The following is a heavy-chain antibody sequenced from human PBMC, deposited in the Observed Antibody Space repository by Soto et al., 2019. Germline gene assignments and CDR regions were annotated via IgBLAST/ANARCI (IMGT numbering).Heavy chain of an antibody. Sequence: EVQLVESGGGLVQPGGSLRLSCAASGFTFSSYAMHWVRQAPGKGLEYVSAISSNGGSTYYANSVKGRFNISRDHSKNPLYLQMGSLRAEDMAVYYCASSTPGWYFDLWGRGTLVTVSS. CDR1: GFTFSSYA. CDR2: ISSNGGST. V-gene: IGHV3-64*01. CDR3: ASSTPGWYFDL. J-gene: IGHJ2*01. D-gene: IGHD2-2*01.